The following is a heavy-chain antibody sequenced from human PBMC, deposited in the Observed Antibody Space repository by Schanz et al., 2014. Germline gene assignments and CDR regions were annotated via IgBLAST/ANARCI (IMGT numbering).Heavy chain of an antibody. V-gene: IGHV3-21*01. CDR2: ISWNSGTI. J-gene: IGHJ5*02. Sequence: EVKMVESGGGLVKPGGSLRLSCAASGFTFSSHWMHWVRQAPGKGLEWVSVISWNSGTIGHADSVKGRFTISRDNAKNSLFLQMNSLRPEDTAVYYCARGRVLESWGQGTLVTVSS. CDR3: ARGRVLES. CDR1: GFTFSSHW. D-gene: IGHD1-1*01.